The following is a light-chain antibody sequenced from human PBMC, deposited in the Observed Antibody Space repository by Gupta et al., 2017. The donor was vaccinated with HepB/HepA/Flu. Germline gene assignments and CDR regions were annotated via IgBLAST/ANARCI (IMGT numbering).Light chain of an antibody. Sequence: QSVLTPPPSAPGTPGQRVTTPCPGGSANIGSNTVHWYQHPPGTAPKLLIYGKNQRHSEVPDGFSGSTSGASASLAISGLQAEDEADYYCAAWDDSRKGRVFGGGTKLTVL. CDR1: SANIGSNT. V-gene: IGLV1-44*01. CDR2: GKN. J-gene: IGLJ3*02. CDR3: AAWDDSRKGRV.